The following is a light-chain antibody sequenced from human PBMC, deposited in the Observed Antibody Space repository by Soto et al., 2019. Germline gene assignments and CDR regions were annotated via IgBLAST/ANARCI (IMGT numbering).Light chain of an antibody. CDR3: QQRNNWPAIS. Sequence: ESALTQSPATLSLSPGLGATLFRRYSQNVNNYLAWYQQKPGQAPRLLIYDASNRATGIPARFSGSGSGTDFTLNISSLEPEDFAVYYCQQRNNWPAISFGQGTGLEIK. V-gene: IGKV3-11*01. CDR2: DAS. CDR1: QNVNNY. J-gene: IGKJ5*01.